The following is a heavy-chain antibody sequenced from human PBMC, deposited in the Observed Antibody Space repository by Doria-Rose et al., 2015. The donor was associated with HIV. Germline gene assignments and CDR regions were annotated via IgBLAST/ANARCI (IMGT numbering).Heavy chain of an antibody. D-gene: IGHD6-13*01. Sequence: QITLKESGPVLVKPTETLTLTCTVSGVSLSSPGMGVSWIRQPPGKALEWLANIFSYDERFYQTSLKSRLTISRGTSKSQVVLTVTDMDPVDTATYYCARIKSSRWYHKYYFDFWGQGTLVIVSA. CDR3: ARIKSSRWYHKYYFDF. CDR1: GVSLSSPGMG. V-gene: IGHV2-26*01. CDR2: IFSYDER. J-gene: IGHJ4*02.